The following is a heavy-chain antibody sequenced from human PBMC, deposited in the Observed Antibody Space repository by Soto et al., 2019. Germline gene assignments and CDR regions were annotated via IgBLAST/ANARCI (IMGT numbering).Heavy chain of an antibody. J-gene: IGHJ4*02. CDR3: ARADYYGDPGSY. CDR2: IKEDGSEK. CDR1: GFTFSTSW. Sequence: PWGSLRLSCAASGFTFSTSWMSWVRQAPGKGLEWVANIKEDGSEKYYVDSVKGRFTISRDHAKNSLYLQMNSLGADDTAVYYCARADYYGDPGSYWGQGTLVTVSS. V-gene: IGHV3-7*01. D-gene: IGHD3-10*01.